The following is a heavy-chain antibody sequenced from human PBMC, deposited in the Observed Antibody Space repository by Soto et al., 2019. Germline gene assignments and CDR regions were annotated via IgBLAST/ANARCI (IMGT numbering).Heavy chain of an antibody. J-gene: IGHJ6*02. Sequence: QVQLVESGGGLVKPGGSLRLSCAASGFTFSDYYMSWIRQAPGKGLEWVSYISTISTYTNYADSVKGRFTISRDNAKNSLYLQMTSLRAEDTAVYFCARDRSGYDSTMDVWGQGTTVTVSS. D-gene: IGHD5-12*01. V-gene: IGHV3-11*05. CDR3: ARDRSGYDSTMDV. CDR2: ISTISTYT. CDR1: GFTFSDYY.